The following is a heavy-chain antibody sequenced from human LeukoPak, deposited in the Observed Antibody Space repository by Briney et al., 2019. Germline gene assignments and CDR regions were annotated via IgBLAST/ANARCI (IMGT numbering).Heavy chain of an antibody. CDR2: IIPILGIA. CDR1: GGTFSSYA. CDR3: ARDRIDTAKSRTFDY. D-gene: IGHD5-18*01. J-gene: IGHJ4*02. V-gene: IGHV1-69*04. Sequence: SVKVSCKASGGTFSSYAISWVRQAPGQGREWMGRIIPILGIANYAQKFQGRVTITADKSTSTAYMELSSLRSEDTAVYYCARDRIDTAKSRTFDYWGQGTLVTVSS.